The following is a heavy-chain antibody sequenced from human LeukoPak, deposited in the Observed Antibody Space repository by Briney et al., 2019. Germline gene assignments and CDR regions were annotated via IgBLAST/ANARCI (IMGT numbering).Heavy chain of an antibody. Sequence: SVKVSCKASGGTFSSYTISWVGQAGGRGVEWMRRIIPMLGITNYAQKFQGRVTITADKCTRTAYMELSSQRSEDTAVYYCARVCKFGGSSACWGQGTLVTVSS. D-gene: IGHD4-23*01. V-gene: IGHV1-69*02. CDR3: ARVCKFGGSSAC. J-gene: IGHJ4*02. CDR2: IIPMLGIT. CDR1: GGTFSSYT.